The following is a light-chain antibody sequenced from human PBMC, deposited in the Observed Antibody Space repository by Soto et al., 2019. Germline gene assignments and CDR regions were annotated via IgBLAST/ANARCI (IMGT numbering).Light chain of an antibody. CDR1: SVDVGDYNS. CDR3: SSYSHSPPSYV. Sequence: QSVLTQPASVSGSPGQSITISCTGSSVDVGDYNSVSWYQQHPGKAPKVMIYHVTIRASGVSNRFSGSKSGNTASLTISGLLAEDEADYYCSSYSHSPPSYVFGTGTKLTVL. CDR2: HVT. V-gene: IGLV2-14*03. J-gene: IGLJ1*01.